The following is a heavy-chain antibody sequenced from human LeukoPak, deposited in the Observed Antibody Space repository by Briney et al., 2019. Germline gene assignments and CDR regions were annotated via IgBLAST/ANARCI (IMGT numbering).Heavy chain of an antibody. CDR1: GGSLSRYY. CDR3: ARGSYGDPIDS. V-gene: IGHV4-59*01. Sequence: SETLSLTRTVPGGSLSRYYWFWIRQSPGKGPEWIGYVYSSVSTNHNPPLKSRVTIPIDTSENQSSLKLTSMTAADTAVYYCARGSYGDPIDSWGQGILVTVSS. J-gene: IGHJ4*02. D-gene: IGHD7-27*01. CDR2: VYSSVST.